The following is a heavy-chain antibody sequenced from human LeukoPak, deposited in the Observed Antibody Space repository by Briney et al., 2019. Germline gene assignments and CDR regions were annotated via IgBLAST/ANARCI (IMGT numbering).Heavy chain of an antibody. CDR3: ARDLRYSSGWFHWFDP. J-gene: IGHJ5*02. Sequence: KPSETLSLTCTVSGGSISSYYWSWIRQPPGKGLEWIGYIYYSGSTNYNPSLKSRVTISVDTSKNQLSLKLSSVTAADTAVYYCARDLRYSSGWFHWFDPWGQGTLVTVSS. D-gene: IGHD6-19*01. CDR1: GGSISSYY. V-gene: IGHV4-59*01. CDR2: IYYSGST.